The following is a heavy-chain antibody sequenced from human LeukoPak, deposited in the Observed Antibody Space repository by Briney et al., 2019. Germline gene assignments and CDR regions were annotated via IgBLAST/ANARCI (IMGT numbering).Heavy chain of an antibody. D-gene: IGHD3-10*01. J-gene: IGHJ4*02. CDR3: ARVRMHYGNYFDS. V-gene: IGHV4-59*01. CDR1: DNSISIYH. Sequence: PSGTLSLTCTVSDNSISIYHWSWIRQFPGKGLEWIGYIHYTGTTDYNPSLKSRLTISIETSKNQFSLKLNSPTTADTAVYYCARVRMHYGNYFDSWGQGTLVTVSS. CDR2: IHYTGTT.